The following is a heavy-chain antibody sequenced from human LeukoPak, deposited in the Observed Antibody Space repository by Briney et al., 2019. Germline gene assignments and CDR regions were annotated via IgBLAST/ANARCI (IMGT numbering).Heavy chain of an antibody. CDR2: IYYSGST. V-gene: IGHV4-59*01. CDR3: AREHGYSSSWYFRQGDNWFDP. Sequence: PSETLSLTCTVSGGSISSYYWSWIRQPPGKGLEWIGYIYYSGSTNYNPYLKSRVTISVDTSKNQCSLKLSSVTAADTAVYYCAREHGYSSSWYFRQGDNWFDPWGQGTLVTVSS. J-gene: IGHJ5*02. CDR1: GGSISSYY. D-gene: IGHD6-13*01.